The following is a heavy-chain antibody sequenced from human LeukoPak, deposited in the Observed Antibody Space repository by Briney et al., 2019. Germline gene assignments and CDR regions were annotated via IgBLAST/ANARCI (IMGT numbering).Heavy chain of an antibody. Sequence: PGGSLRLSCAASGFTFSSYAMSWVRQAPGKRLEWVSAISGSGGSTYYADSVKGRFTISRDNSKNTLYLQMNSLRAEDSAVYYCAKEGSSDWYLWGHFDYWGQGTLVTVSS. CDR1: GFTFSSYA. D-gene: IGHD6-19*01. CDR3: AKEGSSDWYLWGHFDY. V-gene: IGHV3-23*01. J-gene: IGHJ4*02. CDR2: ISGSGGST.